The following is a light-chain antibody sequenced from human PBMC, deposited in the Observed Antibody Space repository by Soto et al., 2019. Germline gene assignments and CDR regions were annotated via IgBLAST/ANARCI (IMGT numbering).Light chain of an antibody. CDR3: CAYACSSTYVV. Sequence: QSALTQPASVSGSPGQSITISCTGTSSDVGSYNLVSWYPQHPGKAPKLMIYEGSKRPSGVSNRFSGSKSGNTASLTISGLQAEDEADYYCCAYACSSTYVVFGGGTQLTVL. CDR2: EGS. V-gene: IGLV2-23*01. J-gene: IGLJ2*01. CDR1: SSDVGSYNL.